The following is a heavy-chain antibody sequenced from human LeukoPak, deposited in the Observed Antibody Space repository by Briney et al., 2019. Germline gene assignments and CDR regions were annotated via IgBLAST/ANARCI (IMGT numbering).Heavy chain of an antibody. D-gene: IGHD1-26*01. CDR2: IYYSGST. Sequence: SETLSPTCTVSGGSISSSSYYWGWIRQPPGKGLEWIGSIYYSGSTYYNPSLKSRVTISVDTSKNQFSLKLSSVTAADTAVYYCARGKSYSGSYYAYYYYYYMDVWGKGTTVTVSS. J-gene: IGHJ6*03. V-gene: IGHV4-39*07. CDR1: GGSISSSSYY. CDR3: ARGKSYSGSYYAYYYYYYMDV.